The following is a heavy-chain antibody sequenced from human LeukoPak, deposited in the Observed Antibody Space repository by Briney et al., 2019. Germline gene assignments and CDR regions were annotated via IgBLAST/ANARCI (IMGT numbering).Heavy chain of an antibody. J-gene: IGHJ4*02. D-gene: IGHD6-13*01. CDR2: INHSGST. Sequence: PSETLSLTCAVYGGSFSGYYWSWIRQPPGKGLEWIGEINHSGSTNYNPSLKSRVTISVGTSKNQFSLKLSSVTAADTAVYYCASPPTRYSSSWFLYWGQGTLVTVSS. CDR1: GGSFSGYY. V-gene: IGHV4-34*01. CDR3: ASPPTRYSSSWFLY.